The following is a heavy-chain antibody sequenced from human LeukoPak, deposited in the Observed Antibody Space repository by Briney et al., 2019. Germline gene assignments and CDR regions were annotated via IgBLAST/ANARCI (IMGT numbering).Heavy chain of an antibody. CDR3: ARGGPWAVATINDYYLDV. Sequence: ASVKVSCKASGYTFTGYYMHWVRQAPGQGLEWMGWSSAYNGDGNYVQKFQGRVTMTTDTSTNTAYMELRSLRSDDTAVYYCARGGPWAVATINDYYLDVWGKGTTVTVSS. J-gene: IGHJ6*03. D-gene: IGHD5-24*01. CDR1: GYTFTGYY. CDR2: SSAYNGDG. V-gene: IGHV1-18*04.